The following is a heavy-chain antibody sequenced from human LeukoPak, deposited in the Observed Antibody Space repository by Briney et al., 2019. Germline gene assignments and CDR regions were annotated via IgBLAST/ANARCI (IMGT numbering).Heavy chain of an antibody. J-gene: IGHJ4*02. V-gene: IGHV3-21*01. CDR3: ARRAYCGGDCYVDY. D-gene: IGHD2-21*02. CDR1: GFTFSSYS. Sequence: AGGSLRLSCAASGFTFSSYSMNWVRQAPGKGLEWVSSISSSSSYIYYADSVKGRFTISRDNAKNSLYLQMNSLRAEDTAVYYCARRAYCGGDCYVDYWGQGTPVTVSS. CDR2: ISSSSSYI.